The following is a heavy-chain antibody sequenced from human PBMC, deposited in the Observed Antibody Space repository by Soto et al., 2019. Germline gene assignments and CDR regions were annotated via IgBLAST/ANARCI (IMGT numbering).Heavy chain of an antibody. J-gene: IGHJ5*02. D-gene: IGHD3-22*01. V-gene: IGHV4-39*01. CDR2: IYYSGST. Sequence: PSETLSLTGTVSGGSISSSSYYWGWIRQPPGKGLEWIGSIYYSGSTYYNPSLKSRVTISVDTSKKQFSLKLSSVTAADTAVHYCARQPTYYSDSSGYYYFPWGQGTLVTVSS. CDR1: GGSISSSSYY. CDR3: ARQPTYYSDSSGYYYFP.